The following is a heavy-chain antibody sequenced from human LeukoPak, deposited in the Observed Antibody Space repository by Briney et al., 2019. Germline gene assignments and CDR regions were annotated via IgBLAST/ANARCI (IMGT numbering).Heavy chain of an antibody. J-gene: IGHJ4*02. Sequence: SETLSLTCAVSGGSVMYHSWTWIRQTPGRGLEWIGEINHTGNTNYNPSLKSRVTISIDTSKNQFSLKLTSVTAADTAVYYCAKVYSYGPKDDFWGQGTLVTVSS. CDR2: INHTGNT. CDR3: AKVYSYGPKDDF. CDR1: GGSVMYHS. D-gene: IGHD5-18*01. V-gene: IGHV4-34*01.